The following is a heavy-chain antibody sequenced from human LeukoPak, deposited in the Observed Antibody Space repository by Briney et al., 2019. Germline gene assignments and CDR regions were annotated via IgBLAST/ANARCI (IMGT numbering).Heavy chain of an antibody. CDR1: GYSISSGYY. J-gene: IGHJ3*02. CDR3: AREPRDGYNFNAFDI. Sequence: SETLSLTCTVSGYSISSGYYWGWIRQPPGKGLEWIGSIYHSGSTYYNPSLKSRVTISVDTSKNQFSLKLSSVSAADTAVYYCAREPRDGYNFNAFDIWGQGTMVTVSS. D-gene: IGHD5-24*01. CDR2: IYHSGST. V-gene: IGHV4-38-2*02.